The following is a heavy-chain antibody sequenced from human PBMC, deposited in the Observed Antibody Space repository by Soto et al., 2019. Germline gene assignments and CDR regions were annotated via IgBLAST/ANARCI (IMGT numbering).Heavy chain of an antibody. CDR2: IWDDGSNK. D-gene: IGHD6-19*01. CDR3: ARVSYSSGWYPEY. Sequence: PGGSLRLSCAASGFSFISYGMHWVRQAPGKGLEWVAVIWDDGSNKDYADSVKGRFTISRDNSKNTLHLQMNSLRAEDTAVYYCARVSYSSGWYPEYWGQGTLVTVSS. CDR1: GFSFISYG. V-gene: IGHV3-33*01. J-gene: IGHJ4*02.